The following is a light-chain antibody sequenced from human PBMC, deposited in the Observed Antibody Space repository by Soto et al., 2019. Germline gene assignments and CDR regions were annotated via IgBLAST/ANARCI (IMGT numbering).Light chain of an antibody. CDR3: QQLNAYPRT. Sequence: DIQLTQSPTFLSTSVGDRVTITCRASQGVGSYLAWYQQRPGKAPKFLICLASTLQSGVPSRFSGSGSGTEFNLTINNLQPEDFATYYCQQLNAYPRTFGRGTRVE. V-gene: IGKV1-9*01. J-gene: IGKJ1*01. CDR1: QGVGSY. CDR2: LAS.